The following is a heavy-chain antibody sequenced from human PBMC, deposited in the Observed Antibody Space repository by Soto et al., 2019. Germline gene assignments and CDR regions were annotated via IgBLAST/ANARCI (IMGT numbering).Heavy chain of an antibody. CDR2: IYYSGST. CDR3: ARVATERKKPFDY. J-gene: IGHJ4*02. V-gene: IGHV4-31*03. CDR1: GGSISSGGYY. Sequence: QVQLQESGPGLVKPSQTLSLTCTVSGGSISSGGYYWSWIRQHPGKGLEWIGYIYYSGSTYYNPSRKSRVTISVHTSKNQFSLKLSSVTAAYTAVYYCARVATERKKPFDYWGQGTLVTVSS.